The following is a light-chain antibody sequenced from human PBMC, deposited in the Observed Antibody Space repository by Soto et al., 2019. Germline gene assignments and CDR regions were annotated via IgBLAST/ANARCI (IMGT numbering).Light chain of an antibody. V-gene: IGKV1-5*03. CDR2: KAS. Sequence: GDRVTIPCRASQSISSRLAWYQQKPGKAPKLLIYKASSLESGVPSRFSGSGSGTECSLTISSLQPDDFATYYCQQHNSYWTFGQGTKVDIK. CDR1: QSISSR. CDR3: QQHNSYWT. J-gene: IGKJ1*01.